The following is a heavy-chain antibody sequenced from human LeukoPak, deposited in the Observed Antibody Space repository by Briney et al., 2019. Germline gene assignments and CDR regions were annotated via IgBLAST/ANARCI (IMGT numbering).Heavy chain of an antibody. CDR1: GFSISSGYF. Sequence: SETLSLTCAVSGFSISSGYFWAWIRQSPGKGLEWIGSIFHSGITYYNPSLKSRITISVDTSKNQFSLRLSSVTAADTAVYYCAKRISTRRGETCSSTSCYFDYWGQGTLVTVSS. J-gene: IGHJ4*02. D-gene: IGHD2-2*01. V-gene: IGHV4-38-2*01. CDR2: IFHSGIT. CDR3: AKRISTRRGETCSSTSCYFDY.